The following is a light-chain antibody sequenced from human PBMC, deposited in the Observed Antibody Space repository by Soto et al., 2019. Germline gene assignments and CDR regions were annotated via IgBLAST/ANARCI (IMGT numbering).Light chain of an antibody. CDR2: DAS. V-gene: IGKV1-5*01. CDR3: KQYNSDSLP. Sequence: DIQMTQSPSTLSASVGDRVTITCRASQSISSWLAWYQQKPGKAPKLLIYDASSLESGVPSRFSGSGSGTEFTLTISSLQPDDFATYYCKQYNSDSLPFGGRTKLDIK. CDR1: QSISSW. J-gene: IGKJ4*01.